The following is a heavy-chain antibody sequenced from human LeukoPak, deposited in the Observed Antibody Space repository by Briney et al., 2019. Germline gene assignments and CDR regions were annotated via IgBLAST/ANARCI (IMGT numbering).Heavy chain of an antibody. Sequence: SQTLSLTCTVSGGSTSSGDYYWNWIRQPPGKGLEWIGYIHYSGSTFYNLSLKSRVTISVDRSKNQFSLELTSVTAADTAVYYCARGELFHDYWGQGTLVTVSS. CDR3: ARGELFHDY. D-gene: IGHD3-10*01. CDR1: GGSTSSGDYY. J-gene: IGHJ4*02. V-gene: IGHV4-30-4*01. CDR2: IHYSGST.